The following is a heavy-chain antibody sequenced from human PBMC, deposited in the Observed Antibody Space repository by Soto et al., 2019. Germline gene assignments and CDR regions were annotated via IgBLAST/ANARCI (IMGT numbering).Heavy chain of an antibody. CDR2: IYYSGST. V-gene: IGHV4-59*08. CDR3: ARGSSGWYASQIFDY. J-gene: IGHJ4*02. D-gene: IGHD6-19*01. Sequence: QVQLQESGPGLVKPSETLSLTCTVSGGSISSYYWSWIRQPPGKGLEWIGYIYYSGSTNYNPSLKSRVTISVDTSKNQFSLKLSSVTAADTAVYYCARGSSGWYASQIFDYWGQGTLVTVSS. CDR1: GGSISSYY.